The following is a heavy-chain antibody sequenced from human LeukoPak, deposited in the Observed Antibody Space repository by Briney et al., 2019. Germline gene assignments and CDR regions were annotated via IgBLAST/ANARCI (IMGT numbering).Heavy chain of an antibody. D-gene: IGHD3-3*01. CDR1: GYTFTSYG. CDR2: ISAYNGNT. J-gene: IGHJ4*02. V-gene: IGHV1-18*01. Sequence: ASVKVSCKASGYTFTSYGISWVRQAPGQGLEWMGWISAYNGNTNYAQKLQGRVTMTTDTSTSTAYMELRSLRPDDTAVYYCARDRRAYYDFWSGSDFDYWGQGTLVTVSS. CDR3: ARDRRAYYDFWSGSDFDY.